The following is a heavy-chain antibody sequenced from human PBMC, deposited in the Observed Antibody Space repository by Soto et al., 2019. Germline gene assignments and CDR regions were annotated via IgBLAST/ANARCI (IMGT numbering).Heavy chain of an antibody. CDR2: ISSDGGKK. CDR1: GFTFTSYG. CDR3: AKDLYDYGDYSLGTD. V-gene: IGHV3-30*18. J-gene: IGHJ4*02. Sequence: GGSLRLSCAASGFTFTSYGMHWVRQAPGKGLEWVAVISSDGGKKNYADSVKGRFTISRDNSKNTLYLQMDSLRPEDTALYYCAKDLYDYGDYSLGTDWGQGTLVTVSS. D-gene: IGHD4-17*01.